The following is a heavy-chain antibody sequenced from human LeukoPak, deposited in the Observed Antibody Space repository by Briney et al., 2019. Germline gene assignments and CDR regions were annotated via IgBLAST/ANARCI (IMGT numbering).Heavy chain of an antibody. CDR3: AKEVPPSGWKGFDY. J-gene: IGHJ4*02. D-gene: IGHD6-19*01. Sequence: PGGSLRLSCAASVCTFSNSAMTRVRQGPGKGLEWVSAFSVGGSTYYAHSVKGRFTISKDNSINMLYLQINNLRPDDAAVYYCAKEVPPSGWKGFDYWGQGTLVTVSS. CDR2: FSVGGST. V-gene: IGHV3-23*01. CDR1: VCTFSNSA.